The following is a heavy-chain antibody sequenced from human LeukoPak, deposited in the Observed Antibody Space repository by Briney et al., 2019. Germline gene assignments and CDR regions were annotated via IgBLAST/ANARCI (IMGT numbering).Heavy chain of an antibody. J-gene: IGHJ5*02. CDR1: GYSFTSYW. D-gene: IGHD6-13*01. Sequence: GESLKISCKGSGYSFTSYWIGWVRQMPGKGLEWMGIIYPGDSDTRYSPSFQGQVTISADKSISTAYLQWSSLKASDTAMYYCARLHPYGTGYSSNWYGTTGFDPWGQGTLVTVSS. V-gene: IGHV5-51*01. CDR3: ARLHPYGTGYSSNWYGTTGFDP. CDR2: IYPGDSDT.